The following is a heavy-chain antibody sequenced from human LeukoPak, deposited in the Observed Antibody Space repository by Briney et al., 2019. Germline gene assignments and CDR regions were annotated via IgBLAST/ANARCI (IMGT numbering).Heavy chain of an antibody. CDR1: GGSISSYY. V-gene: IGHV4-59*12. D-gene: IGHD3-22*01. J-gene: IGHJ3*02. Sequence: SETLSLTCTVSGGSISSYYWSWIRQPPGKGLEWIGYIYYSGSTNYNPSLKSRVTISVDTSKNQFSLKLSSVTAADTAVYYCASSPSGYYYSAFDIWGQGTMVTVSS. CDR3: ASSPSGYYYSAFDI. CDR2: IYYSGST.